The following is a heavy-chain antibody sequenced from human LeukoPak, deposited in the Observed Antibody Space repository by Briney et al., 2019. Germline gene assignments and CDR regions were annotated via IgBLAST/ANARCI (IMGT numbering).Heavy chain of an antibody. V-gene: IGHV4-59*01. D-gene: IGHD3-3*01. Sequence: SETLSLTCTVSGGSISSYYWSWIWQPPGKGLEWIGYIYYSGSTNYNPSLKSRVTISVDTSKNQFSLKLSSVTAADTAVYYCARVLRFLEWSIDPWGQGTLVTVSS. J-gene: IGHJ5*02. CDR1: GGSISSYY. CDR2: IYYSGST. CDR3: ARVLRFLEWSIDP.